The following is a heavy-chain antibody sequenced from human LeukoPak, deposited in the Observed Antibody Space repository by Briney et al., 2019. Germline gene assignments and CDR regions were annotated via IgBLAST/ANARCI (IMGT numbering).Heavy chain of an antibody. CDR3: ARDGWLQPDY. CDR1: GFTFSSYW. D-gene: IGHD5-24*01. CDR2: INSDGSST. J-gene: IGHJ4*02. V-gene: IGHV3-74*01. Sequence: PGGSLRLSCAASGFTFSSYWMHWVRQAPGEGLVWVSRINSDGSSTSYADSVKGRFTISRDNAKNTLYLQMNSLRAEDTAVYYRARDGWLQPDYWGQGTLVTVSS.